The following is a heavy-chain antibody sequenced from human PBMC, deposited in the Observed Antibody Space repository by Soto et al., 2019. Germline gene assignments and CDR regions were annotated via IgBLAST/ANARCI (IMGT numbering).Heavy chain of an antibody. CDR1: GFTFSSYG. CDR3: AKDSRIVVVTAPYAY. V-gene: IGHV3-30*18. Sequence: QVQLVESGGGVVQPGRSLRLSCAASGFTFSSYGMHWVRQAPGKGLEWVAVISYDGSNKYYADSVKGRFTISRDNSKNTLYLQMNSLRAEDTDVYYCAKDSRIVVVTAPYAYWGQGTLVTVSS. CDR2: ISYDGSNK. D-gene: IGHD2-21*02. J-gene: IGHJ4*02.